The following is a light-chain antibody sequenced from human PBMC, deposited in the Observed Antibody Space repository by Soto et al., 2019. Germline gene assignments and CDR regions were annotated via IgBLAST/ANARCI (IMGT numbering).Light chain of an antibody. Sequence: QSALTQPASLSGSPGQSITISCTGTISDVGGYDYVSWYQQHPDKAPKFMIYEVTNRPSGVSHRFSGSKSGNTASLTISGLQAEDEADYYCSSYTSTSTYVFGTGTKVTVL. CDR1: ISDVGGYDY. J-gene: IGLJ1*01. CDR3: SSYTSTSTYV. V-gene: IGLV2-14*01. CDR2: EVT.